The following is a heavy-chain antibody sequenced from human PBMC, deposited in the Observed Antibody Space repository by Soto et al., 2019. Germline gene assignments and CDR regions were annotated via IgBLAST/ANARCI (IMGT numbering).Heavy chain of an antibody. J-gene: IGHJ4*02. CDR1: GFTLSNYW. CDR2: INKDGSQK. D-gene: IGHD7-27*01. CDR3: VRELGLAY. Sequence: LRLSCAAPGFTLSNYWMTWVRQAPGKGLEWVANINKDGSQKNYVDSVKGRFTIARDNGQNSLSLQINSLRVEDTAVYYCVRELGLAYWGQGALVTVSS. V-gene: IGHV3-7*03.